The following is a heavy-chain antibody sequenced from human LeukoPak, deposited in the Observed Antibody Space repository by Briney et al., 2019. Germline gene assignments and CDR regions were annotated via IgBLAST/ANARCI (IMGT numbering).Heavy chain of an antibody. V-gene: IGHV3-48*04. CDR3: ARVIGSYGDSAY. Sequence: GGSLRLSCAASGFTFSSYSMNWVRQAPGKGLEWLSYISSTSSAIYYADSLKGRFTISRDDAKNSLYLQMDSLRAEDTAVYYCARVIGSYGDSAYWGQGTLVTVSS. CDR2: ISSTSSAI. CDR1: GFTFSSYS. J-gene: IGHJ4*02. D-gene: IGHD3-16*01.